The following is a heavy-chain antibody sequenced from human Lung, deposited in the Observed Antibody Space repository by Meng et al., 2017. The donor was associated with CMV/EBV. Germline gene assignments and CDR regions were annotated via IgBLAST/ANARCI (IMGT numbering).Heavy chain of an antibody. J-gene: IGHJ3*02. CDR3: AKEESGYYDALDI. D-gene: IGHD3-3*01. CDR2: IDPKSGDT. CDR1: GYTFTGDY. Sequence: KISCKASGYTFTGDYLHWVRQAPGQGLEWMASIDPKSGDTKFAQKFQGRVTMTRDTSISTLYMQLSTLRSDDTAVYYCAKEESGYYDALDIWGQGTMVTVSS. V-gene: IGHV1-2*02.